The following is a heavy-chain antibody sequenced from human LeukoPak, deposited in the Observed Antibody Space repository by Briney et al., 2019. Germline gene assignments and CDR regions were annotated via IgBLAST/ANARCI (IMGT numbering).Heavy chain of an antibody. CDR2: IYYSGST. V-gene: IGHV4-39*01. Sequence: SETLSLTCTVSGGSISSDIYYWGWIRQPPGKGLEWIGTIYYSGSTYYNPSLKSRVTISVDTSKNQFSLKLSSVTAADTAVYYCASVSPGSSIYYYYYMDVWGKGTTVTVSS. J-gene: IGHJ6*03. CDR1: GGSISSDIYY. CDR3: ASVSPGSSIYYYYYMDV. D-gene: IGHD5/OR15-5a*01.